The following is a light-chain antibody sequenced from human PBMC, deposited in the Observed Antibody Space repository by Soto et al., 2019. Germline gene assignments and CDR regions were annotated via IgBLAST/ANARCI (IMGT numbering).Light chain of an antibody. CDR3: AAWDDSLRAVV. CDR1: SSNIGTYT. V-gene: IGLV1-44*01. Sequence: QSVLTQSPSASGTPGQRVTISCSGSSSNIGTYTVNSYQQLPGTAPTLLIYRNHHRPSGVPDRVSGSKSGTSDSLAISGPQSEDEADYYCAAWDDSLRAVVFGGGTKLTVL. CDR2: RNH. J-gene: IGLJ2*01.